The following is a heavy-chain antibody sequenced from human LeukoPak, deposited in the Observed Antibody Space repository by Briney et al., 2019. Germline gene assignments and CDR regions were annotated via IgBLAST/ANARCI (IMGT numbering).Heavy chain of an antibody. CDR3: ARDTPQKYYYESSGYTDY. J-gene: IGHJ4*02. CDR2: IRYDGSNK. CDR1: GFTFSSYG. Sequence: PGGSLRLSCAASGFTFSSYGMHWVRQAPGKGLEWVAFIRYDGSNKYYADSVKGRFTISRDNSKNTLYLQMNSLRAEDTAVYYCARDTPQKYYYESSGYTDYWGQGTLVTVSS. D-gene: IGHD3-22*01. V-gene: IGHV3-30*02.